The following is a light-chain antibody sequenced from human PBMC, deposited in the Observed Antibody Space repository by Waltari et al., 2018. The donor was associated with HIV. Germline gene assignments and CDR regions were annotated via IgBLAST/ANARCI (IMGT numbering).Light chain of an antibody. V-gene: IGKV1-5*03. J-gene: IGKJ2*01. CDR2: KAS. CDR3: QQYNSYPYT. CDR1: QSISSW. Sequence: DIQMTQSPSTLSASVGDRVTITCRASQSISSWLAWYQQKPGKAPNLLIYKASSLKSGVPSRFSGSGSGTEFTLTISSLQPDDFATYYGQQYNSYPYTFGPGTKLEIK.